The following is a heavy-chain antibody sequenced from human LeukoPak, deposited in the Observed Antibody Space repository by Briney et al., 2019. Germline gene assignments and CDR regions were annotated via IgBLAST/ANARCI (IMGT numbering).Heavy chain of an antibody. D-gene: IGHD3-22*01. CDR1: GGTFSSYA. J-gene: IGHJ4*02. V-gene: IGHV1-69*06. Sequence: SVKVSCKASGGTFSSYAISWVRQAPGQGLEWMGGIIPIFGTANYAQKFQGRVTITADKSTSTAYMELSSLRSEDTAVYYCVARAKNYYDSTGDDHWGQGTLVTVSS. CDR3: VARAKNYYDSTGDDH. CDR2: IIPIFGTA.